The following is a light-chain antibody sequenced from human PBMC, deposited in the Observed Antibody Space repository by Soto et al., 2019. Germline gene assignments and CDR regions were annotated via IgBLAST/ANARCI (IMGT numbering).Light chain of an antibody. CDR3: QHYYNWPRT. Sequence: EIVKTQSPATLSVSPGERATLSCRASQSVSSNLAWYQQKPGQAPRLLIYNAFTRASGIPASFSGSGSGTEFTLTISSLQSVVFGVCYCQHYYNWPRTFCQ. V-gene: IGKV3-15*01. J-gene: IGKJ1*01. CDR1: QSVSSN. CDR2: NAF.